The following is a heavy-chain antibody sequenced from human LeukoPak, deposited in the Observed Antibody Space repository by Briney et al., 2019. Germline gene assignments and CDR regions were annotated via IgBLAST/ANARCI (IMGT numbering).Heavy chain of an antibody. V-gene: IGHV1-18*01. Sequence: ASVKVSCKASGYTFTSYGISWVRQAPGQGLKWMGWISAYNGNTNYAQKLQGRVTMTTDTSTSTAYMELRSLRSDDTAVYYCARDRSYYYDSSGYPPSDYWGQGTLVTVSS. D-gene: IGHD3-22*01. J-gene: IGHJ4*02. CDR3: ARDRSYYYDSSGYPPSDY. CDR1: GYTFTSYG. CDR2: ISAYNGNT.